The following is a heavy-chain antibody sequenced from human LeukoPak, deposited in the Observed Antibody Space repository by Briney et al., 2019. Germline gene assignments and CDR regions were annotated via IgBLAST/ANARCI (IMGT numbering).Heavy chain of an antibody. CDR3: ARDGEVRQGHCTTTSCPVDY. Sequence: ASVKVSCKASGYTFTAYSMHWVRQAPGQGLEYMGWINPNSGDTNYAQKFQGRVTMTRDTSMSTAYMELSGLRFDDAAVYYCARDGEVRQGHCTTTSCPVDYWGQGTLITVSS. J-gene: IGHJ4*02. V-gene: IGHV1-2*02. CDR1: GYTFTAYS. D-gene: IGHD2-2*01. CDR2: INPNSGDT.